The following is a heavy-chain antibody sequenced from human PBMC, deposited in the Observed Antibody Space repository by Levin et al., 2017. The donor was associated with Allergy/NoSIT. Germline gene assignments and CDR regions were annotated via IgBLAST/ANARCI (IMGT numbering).Heavy chain of an antibody. Sequence: GESLKISCQGSGSSFSDYWIAWVRQKPGKGLEWMGIIYPGDFDTRYSSSFKGQVTISADTSVSTAYLHWSRLCASDTAMYYCMRHATSISHPPTGDFWGQGTMVTVSS. CDR3: MRHATSISHPPTGDF. CDR1: GSSFSDYW. D-gene: IGHD2/OR15-2a*01. J-gene: IGHJ4*02. V-gene: IGHV5-51*01. CDR2: IYPGDFDT.